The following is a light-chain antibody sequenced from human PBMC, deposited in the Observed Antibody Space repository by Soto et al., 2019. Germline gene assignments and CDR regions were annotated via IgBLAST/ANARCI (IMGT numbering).Light chain of an antibody. J-gene: IGLJ2*01. CDR3: TSYASGSSHVV. Sequence: QSVLTQPASVSGSPGQSITLSCTGTSSDIGGYDYVSWYQRHLGKAPKLIIYDVNNRPSGVSNRFSGSKSGNTASLTISGLQAEDEADYYFTSYASGSSHVVFGGGTKLTVL. CDR2: DVN. CDR1: SSDIGGYDY. V-gene: IGLV2-14*01.